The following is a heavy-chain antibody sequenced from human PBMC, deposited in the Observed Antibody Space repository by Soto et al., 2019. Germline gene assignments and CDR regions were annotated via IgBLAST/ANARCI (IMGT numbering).Heavy chain of an antibody. J-gene: IGHJ4*02. V-gene: IGHV4-59*08. Sequence: SETLSLTCTVSGGSISSYYWSWIRQPPGKGLEWIGYIYYSGSTNYNPSLKSRVTISVDTSKNQFSLKLSSVTAADTAVYYCARLSIAARQGDYWGQGTLVTVSS. CDR3: ARLSIAARQGDY. D-gene: IGHD6-6*01. CDR1: GGSISSYY. CDR2: IYYSGST.